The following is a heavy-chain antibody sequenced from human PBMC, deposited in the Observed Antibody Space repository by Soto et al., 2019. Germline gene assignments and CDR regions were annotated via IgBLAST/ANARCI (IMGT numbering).Heavy chain of an antibody. D-gene: IGHD2-15*01. J-gene: IGHJ4*02. Sequence: GGSLRLSCAASGFTFSSYSMNWVRQAPGKGLEWVSSISSSSSYIYYADSVKGRFTISRDNAKNSLYLQINSLRAEDTAVYYCARLGYCSGGSCYSSGYWGQGTLVTVSS. V-gene: IGHV3-21*01. CDR1: GFTFSSYS. CDR3: ARLGYCSGGSCYSSGY. CDR2: ISSSSSYI.